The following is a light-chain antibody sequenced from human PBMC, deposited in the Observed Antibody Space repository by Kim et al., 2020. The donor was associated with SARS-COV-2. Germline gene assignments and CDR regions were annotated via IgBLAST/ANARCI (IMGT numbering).Light chain of an antibody. Sequence: ETVLTQSPGTLSLSPGESATLSCRASQSVSSNYLAWYHQRPGQAPRLLIYLASTRATGAPDRFSGSGSGTDFTLTIRILEPEDSGVFYCQQYDTSPYTFGQGTKVDIK. CDR2: LAS. CDR1: QSVSSNY. J-gene: IGKJ2*01. V-gene: IGKV3-20*01. CDR3: QQYDTSPYT.